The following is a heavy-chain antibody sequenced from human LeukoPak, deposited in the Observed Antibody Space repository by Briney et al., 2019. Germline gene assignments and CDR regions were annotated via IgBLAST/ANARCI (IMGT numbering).Heavy chain of an antibody. Sequence: PSETLSLTCTVSGGSISSSNYYWGWIRQPPGKGLEWIGSIYYSGSTYYNPSLKSRVTISVDTSKNQFSLKLSSVTAADTAEYYCARQSASDYYDSSDSFDYWGQGTLVTVSS. D-gene: IGHD3-22*01. CDR3: ARQSASDYYDSSDSFDY. CDR1: GGSISSSNYY. J-gene: IGHJ4*02. CDR2: IYYSGST. V-gene: IGHV4-39*01.